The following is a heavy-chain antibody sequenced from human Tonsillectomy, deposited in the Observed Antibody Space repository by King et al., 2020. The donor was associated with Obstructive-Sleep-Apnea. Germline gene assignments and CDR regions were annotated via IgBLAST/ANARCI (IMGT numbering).Heavy chain of an antibody. V-gene: IGHV3-30*04. CDR1: GFTFSSYA. J-gene: IGHJ4*02. Sequence: QLVESGGGVVQPGRSLRLSCAASGFTFSSYAMHLVRQAPGKGLEWVAVISYDGINKYYADCVKGRFINSRDNSKNTLYLQMNSLRAEDTAVYYCARGNPYDSSGSRLLRYWGQGTLVTVSS. CDR3: ARGNPYDSSGSRLLRY. D-gene: IGHD3-22*01. CDR2: ISYDGINK.